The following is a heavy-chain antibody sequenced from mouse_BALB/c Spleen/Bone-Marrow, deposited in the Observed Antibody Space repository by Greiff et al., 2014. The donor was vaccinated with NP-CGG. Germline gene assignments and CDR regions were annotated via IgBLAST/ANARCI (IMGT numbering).Heavy chain of an antibody. CDR3: ARNRYDGAWFAY. J-gene: IGHJ3*01. D-gene: IGHD2-14*01. V-gene: IGHV3-2*02. Sequence: EVQLQQSGPGLVKPSQSLSLTCTVTGYSITNDDAWNWIRQFPGKKLEWMGYISYSGSTSYNPSLKSRISITRDTSKNQFFLQLSSVTTEDTATYYCARNRYDGAWFAYWGQGTLVTVSA. CDR1: GYSITNDDA. CDR2: ISYSGST.